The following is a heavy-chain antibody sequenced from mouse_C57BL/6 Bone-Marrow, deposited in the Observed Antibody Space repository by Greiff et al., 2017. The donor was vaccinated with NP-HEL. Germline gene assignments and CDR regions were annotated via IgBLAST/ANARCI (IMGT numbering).Heavy chain of an antibody. V-gene: IGHV1-64*01. CDR2: IHPNSGST. D-gene: IGHD1-1*01. J-gene: IGHJ3*01. CDR3: ARRDYYGSPCFAY. Sequence: QVQLQQPGAELVKPGASVKLSCKASGYTFTSYWMHWVKQRPGQGLEWIGMIHPNSGSTNYNEKFKSKATLTVDKSSSTAYMQLSSLTSEDSAFYYCARRDYYGSPCFAYWGQGTLVTVSA. CDR1: GYTFTSYW.